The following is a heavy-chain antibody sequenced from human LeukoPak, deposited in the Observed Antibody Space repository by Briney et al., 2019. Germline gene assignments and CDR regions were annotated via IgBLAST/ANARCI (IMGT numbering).Heavy chain of an antibody. CDR1: GFMFSDYY. Sequence: GGSLRLSCVASGFMFSDYYMTWIRQAPGKGLEWISYITTNGASTYYATSVKGRFTISRDNAQNSLFLQMDSLRAEDTAVYYCARVRSSSWDYYFDYWGQGTLVTVSS. D-gene: IGHD6-13*01. CDR3: ARVRSSSWDYYFDY. CDR2: ITTNGAST. J-gene: IGHJ4*02. V-gene: IGHV3-11*04.